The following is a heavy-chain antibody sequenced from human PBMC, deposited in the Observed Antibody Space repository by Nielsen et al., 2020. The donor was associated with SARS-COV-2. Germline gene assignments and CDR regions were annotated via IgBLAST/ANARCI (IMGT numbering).Heavy chain of an antibody. CDR1: GYTFTSFY. D-gene: IGHD2-8*01. CDR3: ARDEYALGYCTTTRCLYWYLNL. V-gene: IGHV1-46*01. CDR2: INPSDGTT. Sequence: ASVKVSCKASGYTFTSFYLHWVRQAPGQGLEWMGIINPSDGTTIYAQNFQGRVTMTRDTSTTTVYMELSSLRSEDTAVYYCARDEYALGYCTTTRCLYWYLNLWGRGTLVTVSS. J-gene: IGHJ2*01.